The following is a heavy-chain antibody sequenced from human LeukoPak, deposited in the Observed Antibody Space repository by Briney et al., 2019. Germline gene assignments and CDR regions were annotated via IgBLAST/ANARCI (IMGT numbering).Heavy chain of an antibody. D-gene: IGHD1-26*01. Sequence: SETLSLTCTVSGGSISSYYWSWIRQPPGKGLEWIGYIYYSGSTNYNPSLKSQVTISVDTSKNQFSLKLSSVTAADTAVYYCASSWELLPPAPDYWGQGTLVTVSS. CDR1: GGSISSYY. CDR3: ASSWELLPPAPDY. CDR2: IYYSGST. V-gene: IGHV4-59*08. J-gene: IGHJ4*02.